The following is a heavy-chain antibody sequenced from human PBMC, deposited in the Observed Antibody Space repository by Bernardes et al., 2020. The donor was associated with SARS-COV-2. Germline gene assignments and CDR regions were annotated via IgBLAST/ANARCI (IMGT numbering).Heavy chain of an antibody. CDR2: LSYSGST. Sequence: SETLSLTCSVSSVSISSGSYYWAWIRQPPGKGLEWIGSLSYSGSTYYNPSLKSRVAISAHTSMTQFSLRLSSVTAADTAVYFCARLKVLRHLDWSASWLEYYFDFWGQGTLVTVSS. CDR3: ARLKVLRHLDWSASWLEYYFDF. D-gene: IGHD3-9*01. J-gene: IGHJ4*01. V-gene: IGHV4-39*01. CDR1: SVSISSGSYY.